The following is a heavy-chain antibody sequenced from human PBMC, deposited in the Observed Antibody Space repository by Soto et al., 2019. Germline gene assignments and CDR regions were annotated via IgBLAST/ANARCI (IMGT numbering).Heavy chain of an antibody. Sequence: PGGSLRLSCAASGYTFSSYAMSWVRQAPGKGLEWVSAIGDSGGSTYYADSVKGRFTISRDNSKNTLYLEMNSLRLEDTAVYYCAKGISAHIAARLSEYFHHWGQGTLVTVSS. CDR1: GYTFSSYA. J-gene: IGHJ1*01. CDR2: IGDSGGST. D-gene: IGHD6-6*01. V-gene: IGHV3-23*01. CDR3: AKGISAHIAARLSEYFHH.